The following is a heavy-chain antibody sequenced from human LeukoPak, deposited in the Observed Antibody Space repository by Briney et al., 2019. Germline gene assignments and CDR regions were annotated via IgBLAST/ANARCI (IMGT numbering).Heavy chain of an antibody. Sequence: PGGSLRLSCAASGFTFSSYEMNWARQAPGKGLEWVSYISSTGSTIYYADSVKGRFAISRDNAKSSLYLQMNNLRSEDTAVYYCARETMAVGGDALDIWGQGTMVTVSS. V-gene: IGHV3-48*03. CDR1: GFTFSSYE. CDR3: ARETMAVGGDALDI. J-gene: IGHJ3*02. CDR2: ISSTGSTI. D-gene: IGHD3-22*01.